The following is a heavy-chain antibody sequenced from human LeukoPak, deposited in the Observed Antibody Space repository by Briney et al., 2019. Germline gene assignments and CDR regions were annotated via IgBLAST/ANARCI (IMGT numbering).Heavy chain of an antibody. D-gene: IGHD3-10*01. J-gene: IGHJ4*02. CDR2: IKQDGSEQ. V-gene: IGHV3-7*01. Sequence: GGSLRLSCAASGFTFTTYWMSWVRQAPGNGLEWVANIKQDGSEQYYVDSVKGRFTISRDSAKNSLYLQMDSLRAEDTAVYYCARARWFGQLLYLDYWGQGTLVTVSS. CDR1: GFTFTTYW. CDR3: ARARWFGQLLYLDY.